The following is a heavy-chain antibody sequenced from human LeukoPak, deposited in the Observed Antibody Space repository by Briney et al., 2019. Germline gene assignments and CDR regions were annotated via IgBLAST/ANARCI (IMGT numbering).Heavy chain of an antibody. CDR1: GYTFTGYY. CDR2: INPNSGDT. V-gene: IGHV1-2*02. D-gene: IGHD5-12*01. CDR3: ARDTRGYSGYDWDY. J-gene: IGHJ4*02. Sequence: AAVKVSCKASGYTFTGYYMHWVRQAPGQRLEWMGWINPNSGDTDYAQKFQGRVTMTRDTSTTTAYMELSRLTSDDTAVYYCARDTRGYSGYDWDYWGQGTLVTVSS.